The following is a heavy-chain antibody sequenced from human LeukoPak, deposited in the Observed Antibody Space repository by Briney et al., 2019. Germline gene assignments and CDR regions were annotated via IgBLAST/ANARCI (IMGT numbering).Heavy chain of an antibody. V-gene: IGHV6-1*01. CDR3: ARAQGITMVRGVRSNYGMDV. CDR2: TYYRSKWYN. Sequence: SQTLSLTCAISGDSVSSNSAAWNWIRQSPSRGLEWLGRTYYRSKWYNDYAVSVKSRIIINPDTSKNQFSLQLNSVTPEDTAVYYCARAQGITMVRGVRSNYGMDVWGQGTTVTVSS. J-gene: IGHJ6*02. CDR1: GDSVSSNSAA. D-gene: IGHD3-10*01.